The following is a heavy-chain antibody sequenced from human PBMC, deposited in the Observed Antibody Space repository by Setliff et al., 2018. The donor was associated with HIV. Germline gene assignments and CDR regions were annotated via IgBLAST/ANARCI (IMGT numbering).Heavy chain of an antibody. V-gene: IGHV4-59*08. D-gene: IGHD5-12*01. CDR3: ARQVSIPGVAITPVDY. CDR2: IHYSGST. CDR1: GGSINNYY. J-gene: IGHJ4*02. Sequence: SETLSLTCTVSGGSINNYYWSWIRQPPGKGLEWIGNIHYSGSTNYNPSLKSRVTISVDTSKNQFSLRLTSVTAADTAIYYCARQVSIPGVAITPVDYWGQGALVTVSS.